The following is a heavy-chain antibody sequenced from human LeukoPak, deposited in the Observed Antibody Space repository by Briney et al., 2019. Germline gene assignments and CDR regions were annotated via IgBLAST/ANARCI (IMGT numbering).Heavy chain of an antibody. J-gene: IGHJ3*02. CDR3: ARGSSEAGAFDI. Sequence: SETLSLTCTVSGGSISSYYWSWIRQPPGKGLEWIGYIYYSGSTNYNPSPKSRVTISVDTSKNQFSLKLSSVTAADTAMYYCARGSSEAGAFDIWGQGTMVTVSS. V-gene: IGHV4-59*01. CDR2: IYYSGST. CDR1: GGSISSYY. D-gene: IGHD3-22*01.